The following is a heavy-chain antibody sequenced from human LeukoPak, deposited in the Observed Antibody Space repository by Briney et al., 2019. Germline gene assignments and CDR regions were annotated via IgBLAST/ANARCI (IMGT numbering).Heavy chain of an antibody. J-gene: IGHJ4*02. CDR2: ISNNEVVT. Sequence: GGSLRLSCSASGFTFSNYAIHWVRQTPGKGLEYVSAISNNEVVTYYAESVKGRFTISRDNSKNTAYLQMSGLRAEDTAVYYCVNGAATGLIDHWGQGTLVTVSS. V-gene: IGHV3-64D*06. D-gene: IGHD2-15*01. CDR3: VNGAATGLIDH. CDR1: GFTFSNYA.